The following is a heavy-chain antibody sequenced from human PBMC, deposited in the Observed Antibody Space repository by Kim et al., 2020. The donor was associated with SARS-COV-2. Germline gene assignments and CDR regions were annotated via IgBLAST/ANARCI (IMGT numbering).Heavy chain of an antibody. CDR1: GFTFDDYT. V-gene: IGHV3-43*01. CDR2: ISWDGGST. J-gene: IGHJ6*02. D-gene: IGHD2-15*01. Sequence: GGSLRLSCAASGFTFDDYTMHWVRQAPGKGLEWVSLISWDGGSTYYADSVKGRFTISRDNSKNSLYLQMNSLRTEDTALYYCAKDLLPSCSGGSCYYYGMDVWGQGTTVTVSS. CDR3: AKDLLPSCSGGSCYYYGMDV.